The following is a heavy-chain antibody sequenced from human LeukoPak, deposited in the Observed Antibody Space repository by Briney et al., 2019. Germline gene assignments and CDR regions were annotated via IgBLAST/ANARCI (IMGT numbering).Heavy chain of an antibody. J-gene: IGHJ6*04. V-gene: IGHV4-4*02. CDR3: ARDKKADYDILTGYSSPNYGMDV. CDR1: GGSISSSNW. D-gene: IGHD3-9*01. Sequence: SGTLSLTCAVSGGSISSSNWWSWVRQPPGKGLEWIGEIYHSGSTNYNPSLKSRVTISVDKSKNQFSLRLSSVTAADTAVYYCARDKKADYDILTGYSSPNYGMDVWGKGTTATVSS. CDR2: IYHSGST.